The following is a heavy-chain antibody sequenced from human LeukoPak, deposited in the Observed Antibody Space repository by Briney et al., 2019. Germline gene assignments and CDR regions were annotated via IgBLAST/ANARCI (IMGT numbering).Heavy chain of an antibody. CDR3: AREGYSSSWYAYGMDV. CDR1: GGSISSYY. V-gene: IGHV4-59*01. Sequence: SETLSLTCTVSGGSISSYYWSWIRQPPGKGLEWIGYIYYSGHTNYNPSLKSRVTISVDTSKNQFSLKLSSVTAADTAVYYCAREGYSSSWYAYGMDVWGKGTTVTVSS. D-gene: IGHD6-13*01. CDR2: IYYSGHT. J-gene: IGHJ6*04.